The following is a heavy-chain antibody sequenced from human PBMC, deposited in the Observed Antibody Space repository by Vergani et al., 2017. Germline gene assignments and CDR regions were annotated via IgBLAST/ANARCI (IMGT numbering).Heavy chain of an antibody. CDR3: TRDNYYDSTDDAFDI. CDR1: GFTFSGSA. D-gene: IGHD3-22*01. CDR2: IRSKANSYAT. V-gene: IGHV3-73*02. J-gene: IGHJ3*02. Sequence: EVQLVESGGGLVQPGGSLKLSCAASGFTFSGSAMHWVRQASGKGLEWVGRIRSKANSYATAYAASVKGRFTISRDDSKNTAYLQMNSLKTEDTAVYYCTRDNYYDSTDDAFDIWGQGTMVTVSS.